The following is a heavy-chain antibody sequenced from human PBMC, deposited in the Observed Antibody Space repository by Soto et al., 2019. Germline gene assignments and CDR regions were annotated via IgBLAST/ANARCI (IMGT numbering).Heavy chain of an antibody. CDR3: ARDPGWYCSGGSCYTGAFDI. Sequence: SQTLSLTCAVSGGSLSRGGYSWSWIRPPPGKGLEWIGYIYHSGSTYYNPSLKSRVTISVDRSKNQFSLKLSSVTAADTAVYYCARDPGWYCSGGSCYTGAFDIWGQGTMVPVS. CDR1: GGSLSRGGYS. J-gene: IGHJ3*02. D-gene: IGHD2-15*01. CDR2: IYHSGST. V-gene: IGHV4-30-2*01.